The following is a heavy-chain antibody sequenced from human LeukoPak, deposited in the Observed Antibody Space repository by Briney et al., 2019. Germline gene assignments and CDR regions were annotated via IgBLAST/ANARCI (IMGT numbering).Heavy chain of an antibody. J-gene: IGHJ3*02. D-gene: IGHD3-22*01. CDR1: GGSVRSSSYF. CDR2: IYYSGST. V-gene: IGHV4-39*01. CDR3: ALSFIVVAFDAFDI. Sequence: PSETLSLTCTVSGGSVRSSSYFWAWIRQSPGKGLEWIATIYYSGSTYYNPSLKSRVTISVDTSKNQFSLKLSSVAAADTAVYYCALSFIVVAFDAFDIWGQGTMVTVS.